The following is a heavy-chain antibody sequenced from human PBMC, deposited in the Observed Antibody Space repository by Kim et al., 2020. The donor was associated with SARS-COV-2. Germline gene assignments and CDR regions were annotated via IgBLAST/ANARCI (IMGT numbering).Heavy chain of an antibody. CDR2: INHSGST. CDR1: GGSFSGYY. D-gene: IGHD3-22*01. CDR3: ARGYYDSSGSSWFDP. Sequence: SETLSLTCAVYGGSFSGYYWSWIRQPPGKGLEWIGEINHSGSTNYNPSLKSRVTISVDTSKNQFSLKLSSVTAADTAVYYCARGYYDSSGSSWFDPWGQGTLVTVSS. V-gene: IGHV4-34*01. J-gene: IGHJ5*02.